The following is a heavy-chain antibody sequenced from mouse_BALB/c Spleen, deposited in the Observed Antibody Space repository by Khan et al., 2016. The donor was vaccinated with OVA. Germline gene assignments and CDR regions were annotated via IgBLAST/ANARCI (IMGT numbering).Heavy chain of an antibody. CDR3: TRIYTNHHPNVMDY. J-gene: IGHJ4*01. V-gene: IGHV1-12*01. CDR1: GYTFTSSN. Sequence: QVQLQQPGAELVKPGASVKMSCKASGYTFTSSNMHWVKQTPGQGLEWIGVIYPGNGDTSYNQKFKGKATLTADKSSSTAYMQLSSLTSEDSAVFECTRIYTNHHPNVMDYGGQRTEVTVSS. CDR2: IYPGNGDT. D-gene: IGHD2-5*01.